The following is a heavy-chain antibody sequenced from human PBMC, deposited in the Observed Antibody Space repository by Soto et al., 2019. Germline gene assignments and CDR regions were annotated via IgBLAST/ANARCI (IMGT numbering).Heavy chain of an antibody. D-gene: IGHD6-13*01. V-gene: IGHV3-7*05. CDR2: IKQDGSEK. CDR1: GFTFSSYW. J-gene: IGHJ6*02. CDR3: ARELEQQPAYYYYGMDV. Sequence: GGSLRLSCAASGFTFSSYWMSWVRQAPGKGLEWVANIKQDGSEKYYVDSVKGRFTISRDNAKNSLYLQMNSLRAEDTAVYYCARELEQQPAYYYYGMDVWGQGTTVTVSS.